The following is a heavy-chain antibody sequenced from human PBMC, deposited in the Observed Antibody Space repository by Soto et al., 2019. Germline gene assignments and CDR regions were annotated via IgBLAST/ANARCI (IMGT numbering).Heavy chain of an antibody. V-gene: IGHV4-39*07. J-gene: IGHJ4*02. Sequence: PSETLSLTCTVSGGSISSSSYYWGWIRQPPGKGLEWIGSIYYSGSTYYNPSLKSRVTISVDTSKNQFSLKLSSVTAADTAVYYCARTAAARIDFWGQGALVTVSS. CDR1: GGSISSSSYY. CDR2: IYYSGST. CDR3: ARTAAARIDF. D-gene: IGHD6-25*01.